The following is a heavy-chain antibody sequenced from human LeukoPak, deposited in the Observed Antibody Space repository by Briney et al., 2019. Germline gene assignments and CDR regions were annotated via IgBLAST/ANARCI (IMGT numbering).Heavy chain of an antibody. D-gene: IGHD5-12*01. CDR2: ISAYNGNT. CDR3: ARDPPRGYSGYDYSPFDY. Sequence: ASVKVSCKASGYTFTSYGISWVRQAPGQGLEWMGWISAYNGNTNYAQKLQGRVTMTTDTSTSTAYMELRSLRSDDTAVYYCARDPPRGYSGYDYSPFDYWGQGTLVTVSS. V-gene: IGHV1-18*01. CDR1: GYTFTSYG. J-gene: IGHJ4*02.